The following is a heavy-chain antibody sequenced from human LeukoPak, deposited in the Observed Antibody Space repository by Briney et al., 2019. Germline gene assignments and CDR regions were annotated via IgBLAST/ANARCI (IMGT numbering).Heavy chain of an antibody. J-gene: IGHJ4*02. V-gene: IGHV3-30*03. CDR2: ISYDGSYN. D-gene: IGHD2-15*01. CDR1: GFTFSSYW. CDR3: ARNVGYCTAGSCYVDY. Sequence: GGSLRLSCAASGFTFSSYWMSWVRQAPGKGLEWVAVISYDGSYNYYADSVKGRFTISRDNSKNTLYLQMNSLRAEDTAVHYCARNVGYCTAGSCYVDYWGQGTLVTVSS.